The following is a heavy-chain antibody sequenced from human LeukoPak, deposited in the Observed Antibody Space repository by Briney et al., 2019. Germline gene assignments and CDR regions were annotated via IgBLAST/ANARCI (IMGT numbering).Heavy chain of an antibody. CDR1: GFTFSSYA. J-gene: IGHJ4*02. Sequence: PGGSLRLSCAASGFTFSSYAMSWVRQAPGKGLEWVSAISGSGGSTYYADSVQGRFTISRDNSKNTLYLQMNSLRAEDTAVYYCAKSWVQYVSGGGRDYWGQGTLVTVSS. D-gene: IGHD3-16*01. CDR3: AKSWVQYVSGGGRDY. V-gene: IGHV3-23*01. CDR2: ISGSGGST.